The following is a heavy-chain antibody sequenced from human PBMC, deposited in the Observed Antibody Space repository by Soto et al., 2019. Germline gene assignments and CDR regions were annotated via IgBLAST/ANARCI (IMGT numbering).Heavy chain of an antibody. D-gene: IGHD2-2*01. J-gene: IGHJ6*03. CDR1: GDSVSSSSAS. V-gene: IGHV6-1*01. Sequence: SQALSLTCAIPGDSVSSSSASSYCIRQTPSRGLEWLGRTYYRSKWYNDYAVSVKSRITINPDTSKNQFSLQLNSVTPEDTAVYYCARSGGYCSSTSCYLLYYMDVWGKGTTVTVSS. CDR3: ARSGGYCSSTSCYLLYYMDV. CDR2: TYYRSKWYN.